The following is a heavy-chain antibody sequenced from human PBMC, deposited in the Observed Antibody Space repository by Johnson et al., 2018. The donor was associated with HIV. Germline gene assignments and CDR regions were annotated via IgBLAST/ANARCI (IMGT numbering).Heavy chain of an antibody. V-gene: IGHV3-30*02. D-gene: IGHD4-17*01. CDR3: ARVSSSVTTARYGAFDI. Sequence: QVQLVESGGGVVQPGGSLRLSCAASGLTFSNYGSHWVRQAPGKGLEGVAFIRYDGSNKYYADSVKGRFTISRDNSKNTLYLQMDSLRPEDTAVYYCARVSSSVTTARYGAFDIWGQGTMVIVSS. J-gene: IGHJ3*02. CDR2: IRYDGSNK. CDR1: GLTFSNYG.